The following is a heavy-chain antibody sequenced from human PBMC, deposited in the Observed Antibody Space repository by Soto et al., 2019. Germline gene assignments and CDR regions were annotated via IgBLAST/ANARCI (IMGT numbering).Heavy chain of an antibody. V-gene: IGHV1-69*02. CDR2: IIPILGIA. CDR1: GGTFSSYT. J-gene: IGHJ3*02. D-gene: IGHD5-18*01. Sequence: QVQLVQSGAEVKKPGSSVKVSCKASGGTFSSYTISWVRQAPGQGLEWMGRIIPILGIANYAQKFQGRVTXXAXKXMSTAYMELSSLRSEDTAVYYCARPAAMASWGAFDIWGQGTMVTVSS. CDR3: ARPAAMASWGAFDI.